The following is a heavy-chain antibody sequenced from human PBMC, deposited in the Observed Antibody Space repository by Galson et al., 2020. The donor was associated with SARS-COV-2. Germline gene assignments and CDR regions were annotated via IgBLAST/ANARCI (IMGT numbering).Heavy chain of an antibody. CDR3: AKDGVLWFGETYFDY. CDR1: GFTFSSYG. D-gene: IGHD3-10*01. J-gene: IGHJ4*02. V-gene: IGHV3-30*18. Sequence: GGSLRLSCAASGFTFSSYGMHWVRQAPGKGLEWVAVISYDGSNKYYADSVKGRFTISRDNSKNTLYLQMNSLRAEDTAVYYCAKDGVLWFGETYFDYWGQGTLVTVSS. CDR2: ISYDGSNK.